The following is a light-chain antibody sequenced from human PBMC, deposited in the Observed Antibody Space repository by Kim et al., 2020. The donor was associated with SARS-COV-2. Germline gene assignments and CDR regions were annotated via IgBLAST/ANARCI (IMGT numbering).Light chain of an antibody. CDR2: AAT. Sequence: ASVGDTVTITCRASQAIAHYLAWYQHKPAKVPQLLIYAATVLQSGVPSRVSGGGSRTHFTLTIASLQPEDVATYYCQKYDSAPQTFGQGTKVDIK. J-gene: IGKJ1*01. V-gene: IGKV1-27*01. CDR3: QKYDSAPQT. CDR1: QAIAHY.